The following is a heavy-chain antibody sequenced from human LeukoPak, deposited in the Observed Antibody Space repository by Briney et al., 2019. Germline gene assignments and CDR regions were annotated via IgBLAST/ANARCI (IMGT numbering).Heavy chain of an antibody. D-gene: IGHD2-15*01. CDR3: ARHERTSYCNGGSCELLDD. Sequence: SETLSLTCTVSGGSISSVTDYWGWIRQPPGKGLEWIGVVYYTGSNYNNPSLKRRVTLSVDTSKNQFALKLSSVTAADTAMYYCARHERTSYCNGGSCELLDDWGQGTLVTVSS. CDR1: GGSISSVTDY. V-gene: IGHV4-39*01. CDR2: VYYTGSN. J-gene: IGHJ4*02.